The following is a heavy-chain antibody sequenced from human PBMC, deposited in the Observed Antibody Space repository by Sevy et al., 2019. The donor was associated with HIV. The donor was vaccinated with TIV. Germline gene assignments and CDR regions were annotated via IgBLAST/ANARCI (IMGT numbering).Heavy chain of an antibody. CDR3: AREPPGVAGLQGAFDI. Sequence: SETLSLTCAVYGGSFSGYYWSWIRQPPGKGLEWIGEINHSGSTNYNPSLKSRVTISVDTSKNQFSLKLSSVTAADTAVYYCAREPPGVAGLQGAFDIWGQRTMVTVSS. J-gene: IGHJ3*02. CDR2: INHSGST. V-gene: IGHV4-34*01. CDR1: GGSFSGYY. D-gene: IGHD6-19*01.